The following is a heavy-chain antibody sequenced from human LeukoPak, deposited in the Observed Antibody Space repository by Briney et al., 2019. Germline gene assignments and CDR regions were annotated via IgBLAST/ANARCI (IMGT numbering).Heavy chain of an antibody. CDR3: AKRRGYSYGPLDY. D-gene: IGHD5-18*01. Sequence: PGGSLRLSCAASGFTFSSYSMNWVRQAPGKGLEWVAFIRYDGSNKYYADSVKGRFTISGDNSKNTLYLQMNSLRAEDTAVYYCAKRRGYSYGPLDYWGQGTLVTVSS. CDR2: IRYDGSNK. J-gene: IGHJ4*02. V-gene: IGHV3-30*02. CDR1: GFTFSSYS.